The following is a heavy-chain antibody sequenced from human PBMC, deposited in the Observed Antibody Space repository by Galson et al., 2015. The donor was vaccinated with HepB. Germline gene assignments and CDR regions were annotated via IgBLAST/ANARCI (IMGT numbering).Heavy chain of an antibody. CDR2: IVVGSGNT. J-gene: IGHJ3*02. V-gene: IGHV1-58*01. CDR3: AAVSAQLGGPYAFDI. Sequence: SVKVSCKASGFTFTSSAVQWVRQARGQRLEWIGWIVVGSGNTNYAQKFQERVTITRDMSTSTAYMELSSLRSEDTAVYYCAAVSAQLGGPYAFDIWGQGTMVTVSS. D-gene: IGHD2-15*01. CDR1: GFTFTSSA.